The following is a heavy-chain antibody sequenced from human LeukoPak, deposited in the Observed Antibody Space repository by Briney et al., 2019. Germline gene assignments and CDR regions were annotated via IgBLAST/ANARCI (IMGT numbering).Heavy chain of an antibody. CDR1: GFTFSNYG. Sequence: GRSLRLSCAASGFTFSNYGIHWVRQAPGKGLEWVAVISYDGSNKFYADSVKGRFTISRDNSKNTLYLQMNSLRAEDTAVYYCAKDPSLITMVRGVLKLSYYFDYWDQGTLVTVSS. V-gene: IGHV3-30*18. D-gene: IGHD3-10*01. CDR3: AKDPSLITMVRGVLKLSYYFDY. J-gene: IGHJ4*02. CDR2: ISYDGSNK.